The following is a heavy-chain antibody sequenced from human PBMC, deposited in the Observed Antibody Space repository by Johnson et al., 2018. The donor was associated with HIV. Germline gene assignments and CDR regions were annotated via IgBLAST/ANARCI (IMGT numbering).Heavy chain of an antibody. J-gene: IGHJ3*02. CDR3: AKDLGIVGAVHRTFDI. D-gene: IGHD1-26*01. CDR2: IWYDGSQK. CDR1: GFTFSSYG. Sequence: QVQLVESGGGVVQPGRSLRLCCAASGFTFSSYGVHWVRQAPGKGLEWVAVIWYDGSQKYYTDSVKGRFTISRDNSKNTLYLQMNSLRAEDTAVYYCAKDLGIVGAVHRTFDIWGQGTMVTVSS. V-gene: IGHV3-33*06.